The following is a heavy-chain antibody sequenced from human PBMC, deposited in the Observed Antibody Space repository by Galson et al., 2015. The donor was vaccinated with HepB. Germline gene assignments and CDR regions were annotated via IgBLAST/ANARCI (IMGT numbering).Heavy chain of an antibody. V-gene: IGHV3-64D*06. D-gene: IGHD3-10*01. CDR1: GFTFSSYA. Sequence: SLRLSCAASGFTFSSYAMHWVRQAPGKGLEYVSAISSNGGSTYYADSVKGRFTISRDNSKNTLYLRMSSLRAEDTAVYYCVKGVKYGSGSSYFDYWGQGTLVTVSS. CDR2: ISSNGGST. J-gene: IGHJ4*02. CDR3: VKGVKYGSGSSYFDY.